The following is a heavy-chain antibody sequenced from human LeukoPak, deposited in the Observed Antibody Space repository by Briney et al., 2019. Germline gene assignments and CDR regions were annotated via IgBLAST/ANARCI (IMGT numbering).Heavy chain of an antibody. CDR1: GGTFSSYA. Sequence: GASVKVSCKASGGTFSSYAISWVRQAPGQGLEWMGGIIPIFGTANYAQKFQGRVTITADESTSTAYMELSSLRSEDTAVYYCAREVGFGFGESSSYYFDYWGQGTLVTVSS. V-gene: IGHV1-69*01. CDR3: AREVGFGFGESSSYYFDY. J-gene: IGHJ4*02. D-gene: IGHD3-10*01. CDR2: IIPIFGTA.